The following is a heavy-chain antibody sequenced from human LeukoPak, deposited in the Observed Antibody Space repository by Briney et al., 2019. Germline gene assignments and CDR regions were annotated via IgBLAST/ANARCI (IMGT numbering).Heavy chain of an antibody. V-gene: IGHV4-34*01. J-gene: IGHJ4*02. CDR2: ISHSGST. CDR3: ARPGRRRYYYDSSGQLAFDY. D-gene: IGHD3-22*01. Sequence: PSETLSLTCAVYGGSFSGYYWSWIRQPPGKGLEWIGEISHSGSTNYNPSLKSRVTISVDTSKNQFSLKLSSVTAADTAVYYCARPGRRRYYYDSSGQLAFDYWGQGTLVTVSS. CDR1: GGSFSGYY.